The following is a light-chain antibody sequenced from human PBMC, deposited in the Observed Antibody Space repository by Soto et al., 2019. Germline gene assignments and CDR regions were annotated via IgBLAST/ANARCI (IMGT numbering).Light chain of an antibody. J-gene: IGKJ2*01. CDR3: MQALQTPYT. CDR2: LGS. V-gene: IGKV2-28*01. Sequence: DIVMTQSPLSLPVTPGEPASISCRSSQSLLHSNGYNYLGWYLQKPGQSPQLLIYLGSNRASGVPDRFSGSGSATDFILKISRVEAEDVGVYYCMQALQTPYTFGQGTKLEI. CDR1: QSLLHSNGYNY.